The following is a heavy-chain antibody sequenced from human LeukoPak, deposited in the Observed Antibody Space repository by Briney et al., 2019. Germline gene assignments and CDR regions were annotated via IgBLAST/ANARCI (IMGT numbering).Heavy chain of an antibody. J-gene: IGHJ4*02. CDR3: AKDPLRYFDWENYFDY. CDR2: ISGSGGTP. V-gene: IGHV3-23*01. D-gene: IGHD3-9*01. Sequence: GGSLRLSCAASGXTFSSCAVSWVRQAPGKGLEWVSAISGSGGTPYYADSVKGRFTISRDNSKNTLYLQMNSLRAEDTAVYFCAKDPLRYFDWENYFDYWGQGTLVTVSS. CDR1: GXTFSSCA.